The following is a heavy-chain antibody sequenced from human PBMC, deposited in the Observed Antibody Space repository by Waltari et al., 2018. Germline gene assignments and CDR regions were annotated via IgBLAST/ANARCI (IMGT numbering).Heavy chain of an antibody. J-gene: IGHJ4*02. CDR1: GGSISRYY. D-gene: IGHD3-10*01. Sequence: QVQLQESGPGLVKPSETLSLTCTVSGGSISRYYWSWIRQPPGKGLEWIGYIYYSVSTNYNPSLKSRVTISVDTSKNQFSLKLSSVTAADTAVYYCARDQPRGGFDYWGQGTLVTVSS. V-gene: IGHV4-59*01. CDR3: ARDQPRGGFDY. CDR2: IYYSVST.